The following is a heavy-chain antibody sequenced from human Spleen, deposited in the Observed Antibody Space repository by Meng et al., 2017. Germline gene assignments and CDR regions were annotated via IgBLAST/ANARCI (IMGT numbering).Heavy chain of an antibody. D-gene: IGHD4-17*01. V-gene: IGHV4-31*01. Sequence: QAQLQESGPGLVQPSQTLSLTSTVSGGSISSSGYYWSWIRQHPGKGLEWIGYIYYSGSTYYNPSVKSLVTISVDTSKNQFSLKLSSVTAADTAVYYCARFRTTNYWYFDLWGRGTLVTVSS. J-gene: IGHJ2*01. CDR2: IYYSGST. CDR1: GGSISSSGYY. CDR3: ARFRTTNYWYFDL.